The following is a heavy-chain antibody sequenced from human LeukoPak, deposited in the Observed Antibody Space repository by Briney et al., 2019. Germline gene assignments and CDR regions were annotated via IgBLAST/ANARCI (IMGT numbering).Heavy chain of an antibody. CDR1: GFTFSRYA. CDR3: ARDGNFYYGPGSYCDY. D-gene: IGHD3-10*01. V-gene: IGHV3-30-3*01. CDR2: ISYDGSNK. J-gene: IGHJ4*02. Sequence: GGSERLSCVASGFTFSRYAMHWVRLAPGKGLEWVAVISYDGSNKYYADSVKGRFTISRDNSKNTLYLQMNSLRAEDTALYYCARDGNFYYGPGSYCDYWGQGTLVTVSS.